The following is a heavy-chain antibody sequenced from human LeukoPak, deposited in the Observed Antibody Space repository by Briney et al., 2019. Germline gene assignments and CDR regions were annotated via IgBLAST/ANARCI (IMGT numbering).Heavy chain of an antibody. CDR1: GFTFSSYE. V-gene: IGHV3-66*01. Sequence: GGSLRLSCAASGFTFSSYEMNWVRQAPGKGLEWVSVIYSGGSTYYADSVKGRFTISRDNSKNTLYLQMNSLRAEDTAVYYCARDLVDTNDYWGQGTLVTVSS. J-gene: IGHJ4*02. CDR3: ARDLVDTNDY. D-gene: IGHD5-18*01. CDR2: IYSGGST.